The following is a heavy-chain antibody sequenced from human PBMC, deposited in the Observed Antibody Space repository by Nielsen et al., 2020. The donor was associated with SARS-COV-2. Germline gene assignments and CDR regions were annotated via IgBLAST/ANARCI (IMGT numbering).Heavy chain of an antibody. CDR3: ARGRGLRFLEWYGLSDY. Sequence: GGSLRLSCSAPGFAVSSNYMSWVRQSPVKGLEWVSVIYSGGATHYADSVKGRFTISRDDSKNTVYLQMNSPRAEDTAVYYCARGRGLRFLEWYGLSDYWGQGTLVTVSS. V-gene: IGHV3-53*01. D-gene: IGHD3-3*01. CDR1: GFAVSSNY. J-gene: IGHJ4*02. CDR2: IYSGGAT.